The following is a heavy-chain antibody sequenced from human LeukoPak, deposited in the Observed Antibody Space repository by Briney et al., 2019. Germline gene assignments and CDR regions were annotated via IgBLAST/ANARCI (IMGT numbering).Heavy chain of an antibody. CDR2: INDDGNST. CDR1: GFTFRNYY. D-gene: IGHD1-26*01. CDR3: ARGGGGSYYEA. J-gene: IGHJ5*02. Sequence: PGGSLRLSCVVSGFTFRNYYMHWVRQAPGKGLMWVSRINDDGNSTNYADSVKGRFTISRDNARSTLFLEMNSLRVEDTAVYYCARGGGGSYYEAWGQGTLVTVSS. V-gene: IGHV3-74*01.